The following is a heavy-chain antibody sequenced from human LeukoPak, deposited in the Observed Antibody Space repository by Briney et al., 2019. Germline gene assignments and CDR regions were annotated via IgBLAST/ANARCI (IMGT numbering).Heavy chain of an antibody. D-gene: IGHD5-18*01. CDR1: GFTFSSYA. Sequence: GGSLRLSCAASGFTFSSYAMSWVRQAPGKGLEWVSAISGSGGSTYYADSVKGRFTISRDNSKNTLYLQMKSLRAEDTAVYYCAKDVYSYGSNFDYWGQGTLVTVSS. J-gene: IGHJ4*02. CDR2: ISGSGGST. V-gene: IGHV3-23*01. CDR3: AKDVYSYGSNFDY.